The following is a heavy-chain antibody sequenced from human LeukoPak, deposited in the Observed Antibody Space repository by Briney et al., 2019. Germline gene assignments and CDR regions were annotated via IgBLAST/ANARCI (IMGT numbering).Heavy chain of an antibody. CDR3: ARYIWGSYPTFEDY. Sequence: SETLSLTCTVSGGSISSNYWSWIRQPPGKGLEWIGYISYSGSTNYNPSLKSRVTISVDTSKNQLSLKLNSVTAADTAVYYCARYIWGSYPTFEDYWGQGSLVTVSS. V-gene: IGHV4-59*01. J-gene: IGHJ4*02. CDR1: GGSISSNY. D-gene: IGHD3-16*02. CDR2: ISYSGST.